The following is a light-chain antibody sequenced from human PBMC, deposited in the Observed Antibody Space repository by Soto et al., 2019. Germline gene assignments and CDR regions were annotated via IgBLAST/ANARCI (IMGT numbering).Light chain of an antibody. CDR1: QSVSSY. Sequence: EIVLPQSPATLSLSPGERATLSCRASQSVSSYLAWYQQRPGQAPRLLIHDASNRATGIPARFSGGGSGTDFTLTISSLEPEDFGVYSCQHRSNWPPRVTFGQGTKLEIK. CDR3: QHRSNWPPRVT. CDR2: DAS. V-gene: IGKV3-11*01. J-gene: IGKJ2*01.